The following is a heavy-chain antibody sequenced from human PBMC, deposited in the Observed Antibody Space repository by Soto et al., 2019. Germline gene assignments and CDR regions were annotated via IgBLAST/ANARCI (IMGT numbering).Heavy chain of an antibody. Sequence: QVQLQESGPGLVKPSETLSLTCTVSGGSVSSGSYYWSWIRQPPGKGLEWIGYIYYSGSTNYNPSLKRRVTISVYTSKSPFSLKLSSVTAADTAVYYCARRTGDTWFDPWGQGTLVTVSS. J-gene: IGHJ5*02. CDR3: ARRTGDTWFDP. D-gene: IGHD7-27*01. V-gene: IGHV4-61*01. CDR2: IYYSGST. CDR1: GGSVSSGSYY.